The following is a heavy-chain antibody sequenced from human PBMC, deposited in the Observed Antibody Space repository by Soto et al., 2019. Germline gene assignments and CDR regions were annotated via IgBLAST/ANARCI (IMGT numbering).Heavy chain of an antibody. CDR2: ISPYNGDT. Sequence: QVQLVQSGAEVKKPGASVKVSCTTSGYTFTLFGITWVRQAPGQGLEWMGWISPYNGDTKYAEKLEGRVTLTTDTSTDTAYMELTSLTSDDPGEYYCARGGQYRYFDYWREGTLVTVSS. D-gene: IGHD2-2*02. CDR1: GYTFTLFG. V-gene: IGHV1-18*01. J-gene: IGHJ4*02. CDR3: ARGGQYRYFDY.